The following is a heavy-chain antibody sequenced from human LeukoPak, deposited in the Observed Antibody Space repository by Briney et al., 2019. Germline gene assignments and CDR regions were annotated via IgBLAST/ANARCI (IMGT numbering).Heavy chain of an antibody. Sequence: TSETLSLTCTVSGGSISTYYWSWIRQPPGKGLEWIGYIYYTGSTSYNPSLKSRVTMSLDASKNQFSLELNSVTPADTAVYYCARGGNYWPQWWFDPWGRGTLVSVSS. CDR3: ARGGNYWPQWWFDP. D-gene: IGHD1-26*01. V-gene: IGHV4-59*01. J-gene: IGHJ5*02. CDR1: GGSISTYY. CDR2: IYYTGST.